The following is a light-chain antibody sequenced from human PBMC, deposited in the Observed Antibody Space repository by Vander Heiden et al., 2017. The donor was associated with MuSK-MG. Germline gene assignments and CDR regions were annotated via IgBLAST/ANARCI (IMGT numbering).Light chain of an antibody. Sequence: EIVLTQYPATLSLSPGERATLSCRASQSVSSYLAWYQQKPGQAPRLLIYDASNRATGIPARFSGSGSGTDFTLTISRLEPEDFAVYYCQQRSNWPTFGPGTRLEIK. J-gene: IGKJ5*01. CDR1: QSVSSY. CDR2: DAS. CDR3: QQRSNWPT. V-gene: IGKV3-11*01.